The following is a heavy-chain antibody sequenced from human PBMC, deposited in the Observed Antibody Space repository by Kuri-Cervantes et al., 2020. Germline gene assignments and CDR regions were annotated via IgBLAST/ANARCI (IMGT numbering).Heavy chain of an antibody. CDR3: ARESSNYALDY. Sequence: ASVKVSCKASGYTFTYRYLHWVRQAPGQGLEWMGWINPNSGGTNYAQKFQGRVTITRDTSASTAYMDLSSLRSEDTAVYYCARESSNYALDYWGQGTLVTVSS. CDR2: INPNSGGT. J-gene: IGHJ4*02. D-gene: IGHD4-11*01. V-gene: IGHV1-2*02. CDR1: GYTFTYRY.